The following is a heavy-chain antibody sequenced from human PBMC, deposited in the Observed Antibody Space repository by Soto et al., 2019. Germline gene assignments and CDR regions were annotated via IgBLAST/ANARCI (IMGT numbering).Heavy chain of an antibody. CDR2: ISGSGVLT. CDR1: GFPFSSYA. Sequence: EMQLLESGGGLVQPGGSLRLSCVASGFPFSSYAMSWVRQTPGQGLEWVSGISGSGVLTYYADSVKSRFTISRDNANNTLSLQVHSLRVEDKAVDFCAKGGYYSGFDMWGQGTMVTVSA. J-gene: IGHJ3*02. CDR3: AKGGYYSGFDM. V-gene: IGHV3-23*01. D-gene: IGHD3-16*01.